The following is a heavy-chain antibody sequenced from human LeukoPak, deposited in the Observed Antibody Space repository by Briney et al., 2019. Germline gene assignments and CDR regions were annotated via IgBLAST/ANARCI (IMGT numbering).Heavy chain of an antibody. J-gene: IGHJ3*01. CDR1: GDRVSSNRAT. CDR2: TYYRSKWYN. V-gene: IGHV6-1*01. CDR3: ARGYCGGGICYSDSDFDF. D-gene: IGHD2-15*01. Sequence: SQTLSHTRAISGDRVSSNRATWNWIRQSPSRGLEWLGRTYYRSKWYNDYAVSVKSRITINPDTSKNQFSLQLNSVTPEDTAVYYCARGYCGGGICYSDSDFDFWGQGTMVTVSS.